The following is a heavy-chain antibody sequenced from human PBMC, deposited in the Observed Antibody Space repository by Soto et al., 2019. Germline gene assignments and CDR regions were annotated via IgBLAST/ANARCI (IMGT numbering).Heavy chain of an antibody. J-gene: IGHJ3*02. D-gene: IGHD1-26*01. CDR2: IIPIFGTA. Sequence: QVQLVQSGAEVKKPGSSVKVSCKASGGTFSSYAISWVRQAPGQGLEWMGGIIPIFGTANYAQKFQGRVTITADESTSTAYMELSSLRAEDTDVYYCAREGGYSGSYTGVGAFDSWGQVTMVTVSS. V-gene: IGHV1-69*01. CDR3: AREGGYSGSYTGVGAFDS. CDR1: GGTFSSYA.